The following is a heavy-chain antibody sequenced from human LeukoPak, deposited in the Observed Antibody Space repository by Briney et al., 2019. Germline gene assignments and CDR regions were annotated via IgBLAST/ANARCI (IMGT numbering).Heavy chain of an antibody. Sequence: GGSLRLSCVASEFTFSSYSMTWVRQGPERGLEWVSAIISSGDSTYYADSVNGRFPISRDNSKNTLYLQMNRLTAECTAVYYCAKHANRFVCYRDHWRQGTL. D-gene: IGHD2-15*01. CDR1: EFTFSSYS. CDR2: IISSGDST. CDR3: AKHANRFVCYRDH. V-gene: IGHV3-23*01. J-gene: IGHJ4*02.